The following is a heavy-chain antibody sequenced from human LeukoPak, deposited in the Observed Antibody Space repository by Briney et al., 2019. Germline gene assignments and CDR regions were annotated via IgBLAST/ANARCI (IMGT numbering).Heavy chain of an antibody. CDR2: IKEDGTAQ. CDR1: GFSVRDYA. V-gene: IGHV3-7*03. D-gene: IGHD2/OR15-2a*01. Sequence: PGGSLRLSCAASGFSVRDYAMHWVRQAPGKGLEWVANIKEDGTAQYYVDSVKGRFTISRDNAENSLYLQMHSLRAEDTAVYYCARERGAEYYLDYWGRGALVSVSS. J-gene: IGHJ4*02. CDR3: ARERGAEYYLDY.